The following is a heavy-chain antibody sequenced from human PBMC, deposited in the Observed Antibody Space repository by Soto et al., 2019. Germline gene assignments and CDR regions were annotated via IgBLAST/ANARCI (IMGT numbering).Heavy chain of an antibody. CDR2: INPNSGGT. Sequence: ASVKVSCKASGYTFTGYCMHWVRQAPVQGLEWMGWINPNSGGTNYAQKFQGWVTMTRDTSISTAYMELSRLRAEDTAVYYCAKGGPAALRNYYYYYYGMDVWGQGTTVTAP. J-gene: IGHJ6*02. CDR1: GYTFTGYC. V-gene: IGHV1-2*04. D-gene: IGHD2-2*01. CDR3: AKGGPAALRNYYYYYYGMDV.